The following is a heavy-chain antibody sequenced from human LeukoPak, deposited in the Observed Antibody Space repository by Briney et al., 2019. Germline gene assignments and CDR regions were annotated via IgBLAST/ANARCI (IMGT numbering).Heavy chain of an antibody. Sequence: SVKVSCKASGYTFNSYGISWVRQAPGQGLEWMGRIIPILGIANYAQKFQGRVTITADKSTSTAYMELSSLRSEDTAVYYCARLSSDGYNYWFDYWGQGTLVTVSS. CDR1: GYTFNSYG. D-gene: IGHD5-24*01. CDR2: IIPILGIA. V-gene: IGHV1-69*04. CDR3: ARLSSDGYNYWFDY. J-gene: IGHJ4*02.